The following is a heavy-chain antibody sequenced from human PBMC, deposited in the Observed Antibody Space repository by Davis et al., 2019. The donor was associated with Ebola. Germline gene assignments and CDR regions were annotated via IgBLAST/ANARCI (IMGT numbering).Heavy chain of an antibody. D-gene: IGHD1-26*01. CDR1: GFTFSSYA. CDR2: ISGSGGST. J-gene: IGHJ4*02. Sequence: GGSLRLSCAASGFTFSSYAMSWVRQAPGKGLEWVSAISGSGGSTYYADSVKGRFTISRDKSKTTLYLQMTSLRAEDTAVYYCARGPSFMVGAIDFDYWGQGTLVTVSS. CDR3: ARGPSFMVGAIDFDY. V-gene: IGHV3-23*01.